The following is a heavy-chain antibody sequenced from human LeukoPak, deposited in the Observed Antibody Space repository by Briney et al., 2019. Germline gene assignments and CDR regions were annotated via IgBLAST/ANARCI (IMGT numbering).Heavy chain of an antibody. CDR2: ISGGSGNT. V-gene: IGHV3-23*01. J-gene: IGHJ4*02. Sequence: GGSLRLSCTASGFTFSNYAMSWVRQAPGKGLEWVSSISGGSGNTYYADSVKGRFTISRDNSENTLYVQMNSLRAEDTAVYYCAKRISSRTGGYRLDYWGQGTLVTVSS. CDR3: AKRISSRTGGYRLDY. D-gene: IGHD5-24*01. CDR1: GFTFSNYA.